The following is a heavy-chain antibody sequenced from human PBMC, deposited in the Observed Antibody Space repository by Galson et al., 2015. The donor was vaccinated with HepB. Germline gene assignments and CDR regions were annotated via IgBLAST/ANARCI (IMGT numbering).Heavy chain of an antibody. V-gene: IGHV3-30-3*01. Sequence: VRQAPGKGLEWVAVISYDGTKKYHADSVKGRFTISRDNSKNTLYLEMSSLRAEDTAVYYCARARTDYHGSGSYYQRIYYYYYALDDWGQGTAVTVSS. D-gene: IGHD3-10*01. J-gene: IGHJ6*02. CDR3: ARARTDYHGSGSYYQRIYYYYYALDD. CDR2: ISYDGTKK.